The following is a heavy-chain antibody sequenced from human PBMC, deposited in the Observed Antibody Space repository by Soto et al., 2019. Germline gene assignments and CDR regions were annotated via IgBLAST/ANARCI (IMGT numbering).Heavy chain of an antibody. D-gene: IGHD6-6*01. CDR2: IYWNDDK. CDR3: AHSRDPDGEYSRVPGARFTANYYFDY. J-gene: IGHJ4*02. V-gene: IGHV2-5*01. Sequence: QITLKESGPTLVKPTQTLTLTCTFSGFSLTTSGVGVGWIRQPPGKALEWLGFIYWNDDKRYSPSLKSRLTITKDTSKNQVVLTMTNMDPVDTATYYCAHSRDPDGEYSRVPGARFTANYYFDYWGQGTLVTVSS. CDR1: GFSLTTSGVG.